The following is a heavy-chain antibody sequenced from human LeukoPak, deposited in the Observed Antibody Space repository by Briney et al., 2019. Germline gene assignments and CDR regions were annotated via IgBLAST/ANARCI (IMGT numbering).Heavy chain of an antibody. CDR2: INPNSGGT. D-gene: IGHD5-18*01. CDR1: GYTFTGYY. Sequence: WASVKVSCTASGYTFTGYYMHWVRQAPGQGLERMGWINPNSGGTNYAQKFQGRVTMTRDTSISTAYMELSRLRSDDTAVYYCARERSGYSYGNYYYGMDVWGQGTTVTVSS. J-gene: IGHJ6*02. V-gene: IGHV1-2*02. CDR3: ARERSGYSYGNYYYGMDV.